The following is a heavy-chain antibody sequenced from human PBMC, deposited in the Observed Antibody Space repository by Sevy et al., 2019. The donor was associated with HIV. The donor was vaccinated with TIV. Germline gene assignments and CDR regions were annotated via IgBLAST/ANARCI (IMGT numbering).Heavy chain of an antibody. CDR1: GFIFNSYG. CDR2: ISGSGGSI. CDR3: RGVGTTTNCDY. D-gene: IGHD1-26*01. Sequence: GGSLRLSCAASGFIFNSYGMSWVRQAPGKGMEWVSGISGSGGSIYYADSVKGRFTISRDNFKNTLYLQMNSLRAEDTAVYYCRGVGTTTNCDYWGQGTLVTVSS. V-gene: IGHV3-23*01. J-gene: IGHJ4*02.